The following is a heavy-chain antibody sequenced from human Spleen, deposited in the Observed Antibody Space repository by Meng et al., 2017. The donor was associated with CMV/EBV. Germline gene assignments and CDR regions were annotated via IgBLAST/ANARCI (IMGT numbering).Heavy chain of an antibody. CDR2: INPSGGST. V-gene: IGHV1-46*01. D-gene: IGHD1-20*01. Sequence: ASVKVSCKASGYTFTSYYMHWVRQAPGQGLEWMGIINPSGGSTSYAQKFQGRVTMTRDTSTSTVYMELSSLRSEDTAVYYCARALTGTTDAGGAFDIWGQGTMVTVSS. J-gene: IGHJ3*02. CDR1: GYTFTSYY. CDR3: ARALTGTTDAGGAFDI.